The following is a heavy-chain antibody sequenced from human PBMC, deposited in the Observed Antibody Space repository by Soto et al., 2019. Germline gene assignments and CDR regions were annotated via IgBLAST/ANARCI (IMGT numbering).Heavy chain of an antibody. D-gene: IGHD6-6*01. Sequence: ASVKVSCKASGYTFTSYGISWVRQAPGQGLEWMGWISAYNGNTNYAQKLQGRVTMTTDTSTSTAYMELRSLRSDDTAVYYCARAGYSSSSIYYYYYGMDVWGQGTTVTVSS. CDR1: GYTFTSYG. V-gene: IGHV1-18*01. J-gene: IGHJ6*02. CDR2: ISAYNGNT. CDR3: ARAGYSSSSIYYYYYGMDV.